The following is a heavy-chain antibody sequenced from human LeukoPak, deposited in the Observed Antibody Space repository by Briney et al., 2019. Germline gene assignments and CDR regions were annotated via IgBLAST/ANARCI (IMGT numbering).Heavy chain of an antibody. D-gene: IGHD3-9*01. CDR3: ATLVLRYFGGPRHNWFDP. J-gene: IGHJ5*02. CDR1: GFTVSSNY. CDR2: IYSGGST. V-gene: IGHV3-53*04. Sequence: GGSLRLSCAASGFTVSSNYMSWVRQAPGKGLEWVSVIYSGGSTYYADSVKGRFTISRHNSKNTLYLQMNSLRAEDTAVYYCATLVLRYFGGPRHNWFDPWGQGTLVTVSS.